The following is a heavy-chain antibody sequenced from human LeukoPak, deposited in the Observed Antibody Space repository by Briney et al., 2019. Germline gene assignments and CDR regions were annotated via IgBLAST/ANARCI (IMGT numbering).Heavy chain of an antibody. V-gene: IGHV4-30-4*01. Sequence: PSQTLSLTCTVSGGSISSGDYYWSWIRQPPGKGLEWIGYIYYSGSTYYNPSLKSRVTISVDTSKNQFSLKLSSVTAADTAVYYCARVRGRSGSYGLFDYWGQGTLVTVSS. CDR2: IYYSGST. CDR1: GGSISSGDYY. D-gene: IGHD3-10*01. CDR3: ARVRGRSGSYGLFDY. J-gene: IGHJ4*02.